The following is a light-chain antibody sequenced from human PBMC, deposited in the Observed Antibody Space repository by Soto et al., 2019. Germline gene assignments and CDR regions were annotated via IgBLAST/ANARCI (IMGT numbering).Light chain of an antibody. CDR2: WAS. CDR1: QSVLYRSNTKNY. CDR3: QQYYSLPPT. V-gene: IGKV4-1*01. J-gene: IGKJ1*01. Sequence: DIVMTQSPDSLAVSLGERATINCKSSQSVLYRSNTKNYLAWYQQKPGQPPNLLIYWASTRESGVPDRFSGSGSGTDFPLTISSLQAEDVAVYYCQQYYSLPPTFGQGNKVEIK.